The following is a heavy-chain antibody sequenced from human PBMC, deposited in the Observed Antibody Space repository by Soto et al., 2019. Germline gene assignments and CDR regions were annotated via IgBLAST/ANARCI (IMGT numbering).Heavy chain of an antibody. CDR3: ARSSSYGSGSPFDY. J-gene: IGHJ4*02. CDR1: GYTFTSYG. V-gene: IGHV1-18*01. D-gene: IGHD3-10*01. Sequence: QVHLVQSGSEVKKPGASVKVSCKSSGYTFTSYGISWVRQAPGQGLEWMGWISPYNGDTKYAQKLQGRVTMTTDTSTSTAYMELRSLTFNDTAVYYCARSSSYGSGSPFDYWGQGTLVTVSS. CDR2: ISPYNGDT.